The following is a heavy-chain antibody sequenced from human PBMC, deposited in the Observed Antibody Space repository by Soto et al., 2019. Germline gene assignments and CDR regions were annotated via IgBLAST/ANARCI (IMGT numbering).Heavy chain of an antibody. D-gene: IGHD5-12*01. CDR2: IYYSGST. CDR1: GGSISSYY. J-gene: IGHJ5*02. CDR3: AREEWLTARPDLPSGWFDP. V-gene: IGHV4-59*01. Sequence: QVQLQESGPGLVKPSETLSLTCTVSGGSISSYYWSWIRQPPGKGLEWIGYIYYSGSTNYNPSLKRRVTLSVDTSKNPFSLKLSSVTAADTAVYYCAREEWLTARPDLPSGWFDPWGQGTLVTVSS.